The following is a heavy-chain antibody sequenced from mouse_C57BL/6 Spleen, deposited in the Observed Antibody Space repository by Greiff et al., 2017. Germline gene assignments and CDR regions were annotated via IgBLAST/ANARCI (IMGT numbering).Heavy chain of an antibody. CDR3: ARSGWLLHFLDY. V-gene: IGHV1-80*01. D-gene: IGHD2-3*01. Sequence: QVQLQQSGAELVKPGASVKISCKASGYAFSSYWMNWVKQRPGKGLEWIGQIYPGDGDTNYNGKFKGKATLTADKSSSTAYMQLSRLTSEDSAVYFCARSGWLLHFLDYWGQGTTLTVSS. J-gene: IGHJ2*01. CDR1: GYAFSSYW. CDR2: IYPGDGDT.